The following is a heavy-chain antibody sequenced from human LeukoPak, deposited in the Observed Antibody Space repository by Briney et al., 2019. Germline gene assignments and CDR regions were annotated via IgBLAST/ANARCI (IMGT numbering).Heavy chain of an antibody. D-gene: IGHD6-6*01. CDR3: MAESSSPWEGY. Sequence: GSLRLSCADSGFTFSRPWMDWVRQAPGKGLEWVANIKEDGSVKNYVDSVKGRFTISRDSAKNSLYLQMNSLRAEDTAVYYCMAESSSPWEGYWGQGTLVTVSS. CDR2: IKEDGSVK. J-gene: IGHJ4*02. V-gene: IGHV3-7*01. CDR1: GFTFSRPW.